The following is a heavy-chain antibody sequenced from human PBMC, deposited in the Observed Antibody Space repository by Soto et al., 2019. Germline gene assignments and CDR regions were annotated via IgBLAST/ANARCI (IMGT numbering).Heavy chain of an antibody. CDR1: GFTFSNAW. V-gene: IGHV3-15*01. Sequence: PGGSLRLSCAASGFTFSNAWMSWVRQAPGKGLEWVGRIKSKTDGGTTDYAAPVKGRFTISRADSKNTLYLQMNSLKTEDTAVYYCTTDRRPVTMVRGVIITRAFDIWGQGTMVTVSS. J-gene: IGHJ3*02. CDR3: TTDRRPVTMVRGVIITRAFDI. D-gene: IGHD3-10*01. CDR2: IKSKTDGGTT.